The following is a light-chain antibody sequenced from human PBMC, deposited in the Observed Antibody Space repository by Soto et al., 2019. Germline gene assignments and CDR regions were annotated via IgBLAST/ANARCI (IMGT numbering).Light chain of an antibody. Sequence: EIVMTQSPDTLSVSPGERATLSCRASQGIGSDLAWYQQRPGQPPRLLIYGVSTRGTGIPARFTGSGSGTEFTLTISSLQSEDFAVYYCQQYNDWPRTFGQGTKLEIK. CDR2: GVS. CDR3: QQYNDWPRT. V-gene: IGKV3-15*01. CDR1: QGIGSD. J-gene: IGKJ2*01.